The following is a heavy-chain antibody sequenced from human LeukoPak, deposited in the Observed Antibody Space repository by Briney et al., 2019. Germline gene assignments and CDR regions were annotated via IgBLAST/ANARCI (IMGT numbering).Heavy chain of an antibody. CDR3: ARDRDGYRGFDAFDI. D-gene: IGHD5-24*01. V-gene: IGHV4-59*12. J-gene: IGHJ3*02. CDR1: GGSISSYY. CDR2: IYYTGYT. Sequence: SETLSLTCTVSGGSISSYYWNWIRQPPGKGLEWIGYIYYTGYTNYNPSLKSRVTISVGTSKKQFSLKLNSVTAADTAVYFCARDRDGYRGFDAFDIWGQGTMVTVSS.